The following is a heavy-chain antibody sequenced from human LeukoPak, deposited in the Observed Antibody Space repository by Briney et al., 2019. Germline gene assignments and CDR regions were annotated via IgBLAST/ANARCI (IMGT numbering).Heavy chain of an antibody. CDR3: AGDRLPIVVVVAATRNVYMDV. Sequence: SVKVSCKASGGTFSSYAISWVRQAPGQGLEWMGGIIPIFGTANYAQKFQGRVTMTRDTSISTAYMELSRLRSDDTAVYYCAGDRLPIVVVVAATRNVYMDVWGKGTTVTVSS. CDR1: GGTFSSYA. J-gene: IGHJ6*03. CDR2: IIPIFGTA. D-gene: IGHD2-15*01. V-gene: IGHV1-69*05.